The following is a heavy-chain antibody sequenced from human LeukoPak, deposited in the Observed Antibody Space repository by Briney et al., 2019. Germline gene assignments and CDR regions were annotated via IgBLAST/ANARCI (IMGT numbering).Heavy chain of an antibody. Sequence: ASVKVSCKASGYTFTNYYMHWVRQAPGQGLEWMGIINPSGGSTSYAQKFQGRVTMTRDTSTSTVYMELSSLRSEDTAVYYCAIEGYSYGYFDPWGQGTLVTVPS. CDR2: INPSGGST. V-gene: IGHV1-46*01. CDR1: GYTFTNYY. CDR3: AIEGYSYGYFDP. J-gene: IGHJ5*02. D-gene: IGHD5-18*01.